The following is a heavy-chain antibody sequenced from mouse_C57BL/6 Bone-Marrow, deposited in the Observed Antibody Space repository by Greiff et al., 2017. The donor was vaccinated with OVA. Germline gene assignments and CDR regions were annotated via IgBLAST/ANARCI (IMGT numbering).Heavy chain of an antibody. D-gene: IGHD1-1*01. CDR1: GFNIKDDY. Sequence: EVQLQQSGAELVRPGASVKLSCTASGFNIKDDYMHWVKQRPEQGLEWIGWIDPENGDTEYASKFQGKATITADTSSNTAYLQLSSLTSEDTAVYYCTTNYGVFDYWGQGTTLTVSS. CDR2: IDPENGDT. J-gene: IGHJ2*01. CDR3: TTNYGVFDY. V-gene: IGHV14-4*01.